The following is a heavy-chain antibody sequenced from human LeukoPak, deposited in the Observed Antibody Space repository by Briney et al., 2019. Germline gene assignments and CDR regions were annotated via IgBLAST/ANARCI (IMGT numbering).Heavy chain of an antibody. D-gene: IGHD6-19*01. CDR2: INAYNGDT. V-gene: IGHV1-3*01. Sequence: GASVKVSCKASSYTFINYAIHWVRQAPGQRLEWMGWINAYNGDTEYSQKLQGRVTITKDTSASTAHMDLSTLRSEDTAVYYCARGSSSDWPLEYWGRGILVTVSS. CDR1: SYTFINYA. J-gene: IGHJ4*02. CDR3: ARGSSSDWPLEY.